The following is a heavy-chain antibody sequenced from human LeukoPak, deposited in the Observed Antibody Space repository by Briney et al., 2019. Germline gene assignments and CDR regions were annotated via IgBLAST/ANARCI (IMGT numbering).Heavy chain of an antibody. CDR3: ARAPLADYYYYYGMDV. Sequence: SETLSLTCTVSGGSISTSTSYWGWIRQPPGKGLAWIGEINHSGSTNYNPSLKSRVTISVDTSKNQFSLKLSSVTAADTAVYYCARAPLADYYYYYGMDVWGQGTTVTVSS. V-gene: IGHV4-39*07. D-gene: IGHD6-13*01. CDR2: INHSGST. CDR1: GGSISTSTSY. J-gene: IGHJ6*02.